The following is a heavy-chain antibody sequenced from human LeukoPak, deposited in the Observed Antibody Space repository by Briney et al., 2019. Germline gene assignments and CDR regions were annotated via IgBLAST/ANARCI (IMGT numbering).Heavy chain of an antibody. CDR1: GFTFSSYG. Sequence: GGSLRLSCAAPGFTFSSYGMHWVRQSPGKGLERVAVIRFDGSQVYYGDSVKGRFTISRDNSKKTLFLQMDSLRAEDTAVYYCARWDISAADIDYWGQGTLVTVSS. V-gene: IGHV3-33*01. D-gene: IGHD6-13*01. CDR3: ARWDISAADIDY. CDR2: IRFDGSQV. J-gene: IGHJ4*02.